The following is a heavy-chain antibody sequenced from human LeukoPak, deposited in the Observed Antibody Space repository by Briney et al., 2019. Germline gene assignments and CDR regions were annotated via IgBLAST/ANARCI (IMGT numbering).Heavy chain of an antibody. J-gene: IGHJ6*03. V-gene: IGHV6-1*01. Sequence: SQTLSLTCAISGDSVSSNSAAWNWIRQSPARGLEWLGRTYYRSKWYNDYAVSVKSRITINPDTSKNQFSLQLNSVTPEDTAVYYCARAVLWFGDLDYYYYMDVWGKGTTVTVSS. D-gene: IGHD3-10*01. CDR2: TYYRSKWYN. CDR3: ARAVLWFGDLDYYYYMDV. CDR1: GDSVSSNSAA.